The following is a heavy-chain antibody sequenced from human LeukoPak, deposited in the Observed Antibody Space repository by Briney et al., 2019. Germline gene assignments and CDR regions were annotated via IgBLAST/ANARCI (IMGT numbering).Heavy chain of an antibody. D-gene: IGHD3-10*01. CDR1: GGSFSNYY. Sequence: SETLSLTCAVYGGSFSNYYWSWIRQSPGKGLEWIGEITHSGSTNYNPSLKSRVTISVDTSKNQFSLKLSSVTAADTAVYYCARSYYGSGRYGPHFDYWGLGTLVTVSS. V-gene: IGHV4-34*01. J-gene: IGHJ4*02. CDR3: ARSYYGSGRYGPHFDY. CDR2: ITHSGST.